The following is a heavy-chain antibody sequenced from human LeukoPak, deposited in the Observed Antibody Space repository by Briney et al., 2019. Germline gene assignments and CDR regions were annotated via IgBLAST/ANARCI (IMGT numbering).Heavy chain of an antibody. Sequence: PGGSLRLSCAASGFTFSSYSMNWVRQAPGKGLEWVSSISSSSSYIYYADSVKGRFTISRDNAKSSLYLQMNSLRAEDTAVYYCARDQLRNYDFWSGYYTGRYYGMDVWGQGTTVTVSS. CDR3: ARDQLRNYDFWSGYYTGRYYGMDV. V-gene: IGHV3-21*01. CDR2: ISSSSSYI. CDR1: GFTFSSYS. D-gene: IGHD3-3*01. J-gene: IGHJ6*02.